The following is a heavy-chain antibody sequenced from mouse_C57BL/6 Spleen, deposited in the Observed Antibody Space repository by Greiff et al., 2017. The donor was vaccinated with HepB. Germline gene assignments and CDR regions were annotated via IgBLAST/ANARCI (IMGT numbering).Heavy chain of an antibody. V-gene: IGHV3-6*01. Sequence: DVQLQESGPGLVKPSQSLSLTCSVTGYSITSGYYWNWIRQFPGNKLEWMGYISYDGSNNYNPSLKNRISITRDTSKNQFFLKLNSVTTEDTATYYCARQSNYAGLWGQGTSVTVSS. CDR3: ARQSNYAGL. CDR2: ISYDGSN. D-gene: IGHD2-5*01. CDR1: GYSITSGYY. J-gene: IGHJ4*01.